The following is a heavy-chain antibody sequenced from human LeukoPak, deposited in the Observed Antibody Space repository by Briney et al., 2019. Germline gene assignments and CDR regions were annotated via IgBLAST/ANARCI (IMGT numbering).Heavy chain of an antibody. V-gene: IGHV1-3*03. CDR3: ARGLHSGDFDY. D-gene: IGHD3-10*01. J-gene: IGHJ4*02. Sequence: GASVKVSCKASGYTFTSYAMHWVRQAPGQRLEWMGWINAGNGNTKYSQEFQGRVTITRDTSASTACMELSSLRSEDMAVYYCARGLHSGDFDYWGQGTLVTVSS. CDR1: GYTFTSYA. CDR2: INAGNGNT.